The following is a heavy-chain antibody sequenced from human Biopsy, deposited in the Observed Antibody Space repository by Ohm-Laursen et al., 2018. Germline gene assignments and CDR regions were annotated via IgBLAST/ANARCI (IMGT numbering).Heavy chain of an antibody. V-gene: IGHV4-34*01. Sequence: SETLSLTCDVYGGSFSGYYCSWIRQPPGKGLEWIGEINDSGRTNYNPSLRSRVTFSVDTSKNQFSLKLSSATAADTAVYYCARGTNYYGSGRNRHWFDPWGQGTQVTVSS. CDR2: INDSGRT. J-gene: IGHJ5*02. D-gene: IGHD3-10*01. CDR3: ARGTNYYGSGRNRHWFDP. CDR1: GGSFSGYY.